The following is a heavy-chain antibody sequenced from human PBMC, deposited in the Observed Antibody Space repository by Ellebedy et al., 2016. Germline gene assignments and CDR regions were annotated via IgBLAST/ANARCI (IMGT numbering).Heavy chain of an antibody. CDR3: AKSSSSWYSRGGFNP. CDR2: INWNGGST. Sequence: GGSLRLXXAASGFTFDDYGMSWVRQAPGKGLEWVSGINWNGGSTYYADSVKGRFTISRDNSKNTLYLQMNSLRAEDTAVYYCAKSSSSWYSRGGFNPWGQGTLVTVSS. CDR1: GFTFDDYG. V-gene: IGHV3-23*01. D-gene: IGHD6-13*01. J-gene: IGHJ5*02.